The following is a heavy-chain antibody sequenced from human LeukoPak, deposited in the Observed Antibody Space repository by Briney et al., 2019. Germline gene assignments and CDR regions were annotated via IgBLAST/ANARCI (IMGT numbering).Heavy chain of an antibody. J-gene: IGHJ4*02. D-gene: IGHD6-19*01. Sequence: GASVKVSCKASGYTFIGYNMHWVRQAPGQGLEWMGWISTYNGNTHYAQKLQGRVTMTTDTSTSTAYMELRSLRSDDTAVYYCARSSLAVAGSVFDYWGQGTLVTVSS. CDR3: ARSSLAVAGSVFDY. CDR2: ISTYNGNT. V-gene: IGHV1-18*04. CDR1: GYTFIGYN.